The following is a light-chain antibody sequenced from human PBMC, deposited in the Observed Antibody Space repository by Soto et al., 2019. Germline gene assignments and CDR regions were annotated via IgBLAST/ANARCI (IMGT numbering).Light chain of an antibody. Sequence: DIQLTQSPSFLSASVGDRVTITCRASQGISTYLAWYQQNPGKAPKLLIYAASTLQSGVPSRFSGSGSGTEFTLTISSLQCEDFATYYCQQLYSSPLTIGGGTKVDIK. J-gene: IGKJ4*01. CDR1: QGISTY. CDR2: AAS. V-gene: IGKV1-9*01. CDR3: QQLYSSPLT.